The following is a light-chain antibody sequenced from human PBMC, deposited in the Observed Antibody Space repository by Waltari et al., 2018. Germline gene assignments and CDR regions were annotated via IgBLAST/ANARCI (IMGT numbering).Light chain of an antibody. CDR3: QQYNNWPRT. V-gene: IGKV3-15*01. Sequence: EIVMTQSPATLSVSPGERATLSCRASQSVSSNLAWYQQKPGPAPRPLLYGASTRATGIPARFSGSGSGTEFTLTISSLQSEDFAVYYCQQYNNWPRTFGQGTKVEIK. CDR1: QSVSSN. CDR2: GAS. J-gene: IGKJ1*01.